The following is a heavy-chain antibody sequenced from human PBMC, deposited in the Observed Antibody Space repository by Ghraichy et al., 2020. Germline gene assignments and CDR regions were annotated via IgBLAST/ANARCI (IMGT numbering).Heavy chain of an antibody. Sequence: SCAASGFTFSSYAMHWVRQAPGKGLEWVAVISYDGSNKYYADSVKGRVTISRDKSKNTLYLQMNSLRAEDTAVYYCARDRYCTNGACYVGGMDVWGQGTTVTVSS. CDR1: GFTFSSYA. CDR2: ISYDGSNK. CDR3: ARDRYCTNGACYVGGMDV. D-gene: IGHD2-8*01. V-gene: IGHV3-30*04. J-gene: IGHJ6*02.